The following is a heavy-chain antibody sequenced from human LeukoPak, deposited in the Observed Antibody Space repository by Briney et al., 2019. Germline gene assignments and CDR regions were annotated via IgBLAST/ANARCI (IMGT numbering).Heavy chain of an antibody. J-gene: IGHJ4*02. D-gene: IGHD3/OR15-3a*01. Sequence: GGSLRLSCAASGFDFNTYWMTWVRQAPGKGLEWVANINLDGTEEHYVDSSLKGRFTISRDNAKNSLYLQMTSLRVEDTAVYYCASGRHDFLHWGQGTLVTVSS. CDR1: GFDFNTYW. CDR2: INLDGTEE. CDR3: ASGRHDFLH. V-gene: IGHV3-7*01.